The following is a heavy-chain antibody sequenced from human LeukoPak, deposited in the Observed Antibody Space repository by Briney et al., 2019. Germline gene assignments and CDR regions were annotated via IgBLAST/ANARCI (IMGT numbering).Heavy chain of an antibody. CDR2: ITAYNGNT. J-gene: IGHJ4*02. V-gene: IGHV1-18*01. CDR3: ARDHPHDFWSGYSNFDY. CDR1: GYTFTSYG. Sequence: GASVKVSCKASGYTFTSYGISWVRQAPGQGLEWMGRITAYNGNTNYAQKLQGRVTMTTDTSTSTAYMELRSLRSDDTAVYYCARDHPHDFWSGYSNFDYWGQGTLVTVSS. D-gene: IGHD3-3*01.